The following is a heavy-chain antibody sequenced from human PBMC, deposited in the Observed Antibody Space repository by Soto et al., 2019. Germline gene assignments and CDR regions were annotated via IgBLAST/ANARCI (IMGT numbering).Heavy chain of an antibody. CDR2: INHSGST. CDR1: CGSFIGYY. J-gene: IGHJ4*02. CDR3: ARVVSGSYLFDY. Sequence: TSETLSLTCAFYCGSFIGYYWSWIRQPPGKGLEWIGGINHSGSTNYNPSLKSRVTISVDTSKNQFSLKLSSVTAADTAVYYCARVVSGSYLFDYWGQGTLVTVSS. V-gene: IGHV4-34*01. D-gene: IGHD1-26*01.